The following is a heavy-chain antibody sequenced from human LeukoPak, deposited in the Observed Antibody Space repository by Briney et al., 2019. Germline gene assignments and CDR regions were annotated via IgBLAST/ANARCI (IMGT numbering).Heavy chain of an antibody. J-gene: IGHJ4*02. Sequence: ASVKVSCKASGYSFTGYHLHWVRQAPGQGLEWMGIINPSGGSTSYAQKFQGRVTMTRDTSTSTVYMELSSLRSEDTAVYYCARGYYDSSGYPPCDYWGQGTLVTVSS. D-gene: IGHD3-22*01. CDR1: GYSFTGYH. CDR3: ARGYYDSSGYPPCDY. V-gene: IGHV1-46*01. CDR2: INPSGGST.